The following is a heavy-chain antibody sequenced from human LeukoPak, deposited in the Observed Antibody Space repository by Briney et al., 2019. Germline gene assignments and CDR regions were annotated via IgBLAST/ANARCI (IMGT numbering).Heavy chain of an antibody. D-gene: IGHD6-13*01. V-gene: IGHV4-34*01. J-gene: IGHJ4*02. CDR1: GGSFSGYY. CDR3: ARVRIAAAGTVDY. CDR2: INHSGST. Sequence: SETLSLTCAVYGGSFSGYYWSWIRQPPGKGLEWIGEINHSGSTNYNPPLKSRVTISVDTSKNQFSLKLSSVTAADTAVYYCARVRIAAAGTVDYWGQGTLVTVSS.